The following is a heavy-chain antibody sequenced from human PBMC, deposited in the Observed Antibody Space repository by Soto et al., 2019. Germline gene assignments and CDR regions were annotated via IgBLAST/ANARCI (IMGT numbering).Heavy chain of an antibody. D-gene: IGHD3-10*01. J-gene: IGHJ4*02. CDR3: ARQSVGPYGSGSYFDY. CDR2: IYYSGST. CDR1: GGSISSYY. Sequence: QVQLQESGPGLVKPSETLSLTCTVSGGSISSYYWSWIRQPPGKGLEWIGYIYYSGSTNYNPSLKSRVPMSVDTSKNQFSLQLSSVTAADTAVYYCARQSVGPYGSGSYFDYWGQGTLVTVSS. V-gene: IGHV4-59*08.